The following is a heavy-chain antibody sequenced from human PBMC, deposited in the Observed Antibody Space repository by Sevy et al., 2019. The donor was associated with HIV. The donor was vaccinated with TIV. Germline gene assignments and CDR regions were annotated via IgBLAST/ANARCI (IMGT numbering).Heavy chain of an antibody. Sequence: GGSLRLSCAASGFTFSDYYMTWIRQAPGKGLDWVSYISNSGNTRKYAASVKGPFTISRDNAKNSLYLQMNSLSAEDTAVYYCAREMSSSRGDLDYWGQGTLVTVSS. CDR1: GFTFSDYY. CDR3: AREMSSSRGDLDY. V-gene: IGHV3-11*01. J-gene: IGHJ4*02. CDR2: ISNSGNTR. D-gene: IGHD6-19*01.